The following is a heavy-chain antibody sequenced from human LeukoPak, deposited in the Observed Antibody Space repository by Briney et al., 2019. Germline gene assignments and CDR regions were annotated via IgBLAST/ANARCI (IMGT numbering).Heavy chain of an antibody. Sequence: PSETLSLTCTVSGYSISSGYYWGWIRQPPGKGLEWIGSIYHSGSTYYNPSLKSRVTISVDTSKNQFSLKLSSVTAADTAVYYCARDIHYYGSGSYLDYWGQGTLVTVSS. J-gene: IGHJ4*02. CDR3: ARDIHYYGSGSYLDY. CDR1: GYSISSGYY. V-gene: IGHV4-38-2*02. CDR2: IYHSGST. D-gene: IGHD3-10*01.